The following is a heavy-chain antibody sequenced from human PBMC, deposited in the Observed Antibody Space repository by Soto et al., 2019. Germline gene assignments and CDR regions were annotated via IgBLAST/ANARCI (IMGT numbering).Heavy chain of an antibody. CDR2: INSDGSST. Sequence: LRLSCAASGFTFSSHWMHWVRQVPGRGLVWVSRINSDGSSTAYADSVKGRFTISRENAKNTLYLQMDSLRAEDTAVYSCVRGATFDYWGRGNLVTVSS. CDR3: VRGATFDY. J-gene: IGHJ4*02. V-gene: IGHV3-74*01. CDR1: GFTFSSHW.